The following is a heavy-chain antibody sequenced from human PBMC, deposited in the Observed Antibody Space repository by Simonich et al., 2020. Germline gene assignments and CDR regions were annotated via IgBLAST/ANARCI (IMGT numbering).Heavy chain of an antibody. CDR3: ASSKLATIDY. Sequence: QVQLVQSGAEVKKPGASVKVSCKASGYTFTGYYMHWVRQAPGQGREWMGWINPNNGGTNYAKKFQGRVTMTRDTSISTASMELSRLRSDDTAVYYCASSKLATIDYWGQGTLVTVSS. J-gene: IGHJ4*02. CDR1: GYTFTGYY. CDR2: INPNNGGT. V-gene: IGHV1-2*02. D-gene: IGHD5-12*01.